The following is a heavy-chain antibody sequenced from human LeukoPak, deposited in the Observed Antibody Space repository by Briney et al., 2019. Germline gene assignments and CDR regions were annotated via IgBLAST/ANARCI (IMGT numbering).Heavy chain of an antibody. CDR3: ASPGYCSGGSCHYYFDY. D-gene: IGHD2-15*01. CDR1: GGTFGSYA. J-gene: IGHJ4*02. V-gene: IGHV1-69*13. Sequence: ASVKVSCKASGGTFGSYAISWVRQAPGQGLEWMGGIIPIFGTANYAQKFQGRVTITADESTSTAYMELSSLRSEDTAVYYCASPGYCSGGSCHYYFDYWGQGTLVTVSS. CDR2: IIPIFGTA.